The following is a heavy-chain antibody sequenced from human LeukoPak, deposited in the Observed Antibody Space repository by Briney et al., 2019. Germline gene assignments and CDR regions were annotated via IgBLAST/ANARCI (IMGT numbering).Heavy chain of an antibody. D-gene: IGHD3-3*01. CDR2: INHSGST. J-gene: IGHJ6*02. V-gene: IGHV4-34*01. Sequence: SETLSLTCAVYGGSFSGYYWSWIRQPPGKGLEWIGEINHSGSTNYNPSLKSRVTISVDTSKNQFSLKLSSVTAADTAVYYCARIFGVARYYYYYYGMDVWGRGTTVTVSS. CDR1: GGSFSGYY. CDR3: ARIFGVARYYYYYYGMDV.